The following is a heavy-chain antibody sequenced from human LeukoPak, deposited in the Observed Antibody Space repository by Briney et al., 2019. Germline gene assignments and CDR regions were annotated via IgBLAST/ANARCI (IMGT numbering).Heavy chain of an antibody. D-gene: IGHD6-6*01. CDR3: ARVRIAARRYYYYYMDV. Sequence: SVKVSCKASGYTFTRYDINWVRQATGQGLELMGGIIPIFGTANYAQKFQGRVTITTDESTSTAYMELSSLRSEDTAVYYCARVRIAARRYYYYYMDVWGKGTTVTVSS. V-gene: IGHV1-69*05. CDR2: IIPIFGTA. J-gene: IGHJ6*03. CDR1: GYTFTRYD.